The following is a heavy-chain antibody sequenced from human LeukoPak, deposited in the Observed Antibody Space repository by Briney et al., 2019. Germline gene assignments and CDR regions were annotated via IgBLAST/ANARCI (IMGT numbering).Heavy chain of an antibody. J-gene: IGHJ5*02. V-gene: IGHV4-39*07. CDR1: GGSISSSSYY. D-gene: IGHD3-10*01. CDR3: ARDHFGYYGSGSYYH. Sequence: PSETLSLTCTVSGGSISSSSYYWGWIRQPPGKGLEWIGSIYYSGSTYYNPSRKSRVTISVDTSKNQFSLKLSSVTAADTAVYYCARDHFGYYGSGSYYHWGQGTLVTVSS. CDR2: IYYSGST.